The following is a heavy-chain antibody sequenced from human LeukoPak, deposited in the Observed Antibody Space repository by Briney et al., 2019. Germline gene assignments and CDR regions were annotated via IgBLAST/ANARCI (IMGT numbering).Heavy chain of an antibody. Sequence: ASAKVSCKASGYTFTSYGISWVRQAPGQGLEWMGWISAYNGNTNYAQKLQGRVTMTTDTSTSTAYMELRSLRSDDTAVYYCARDRDIAAAGNYFDYWGQGTLVTVSS. V-gene: IGHV1-18*01. CDR1: GYTFTSYG. D-gene: IGHD6-13*01. CDR3: ARDRDIAAAGNYFDY. CDR2: ISAYNGNT. J-gene: IGHJ4*02.